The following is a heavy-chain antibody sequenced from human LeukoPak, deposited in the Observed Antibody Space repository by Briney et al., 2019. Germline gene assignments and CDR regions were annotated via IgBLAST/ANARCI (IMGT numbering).Heavy chain of an antibody. CDR3: ARDLSESSGYIV. Sequence: PSETLSLTCAVYGGSFSGYYWSWIRQPPGKGLEWIGYIYYSGSTYYNPSLKSRVTISVDTSKNQFSLKLSSVTAADTAVYYCARDLSESSGYIVWGQGTMVTVSS. D-gene: IGHD3-22*01. V-gene: IGHV4-30-4*08. J-gene: IGHJ3*01. CDR2: IYYSGST. CDR1: GGSFSGYY.